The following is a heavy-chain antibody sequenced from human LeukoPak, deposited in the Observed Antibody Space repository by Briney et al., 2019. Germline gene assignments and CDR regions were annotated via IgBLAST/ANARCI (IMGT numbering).Heavy chain of an antibody. J-gene: IGHJ4*02. CDR3: ARDLSASWYSLGY. Sequence: GGSLRLSCAASGLTPADYGMSWVRQAPPKGLEWVSGIDWSGESTGYADSVKGRFTISRDNAANVLYLQTNGLRAEDTDLYYCARDLSASWYSLGYWGRGTLVTVSS. V-gene: IGHV3-20*04. D-gene: IGHD2-2*01. CDR1: GLTPADYG. CDR2: IDWSGEST.